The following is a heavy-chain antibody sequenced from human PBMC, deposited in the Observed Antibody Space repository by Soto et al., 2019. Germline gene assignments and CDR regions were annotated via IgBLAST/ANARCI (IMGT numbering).Heavy chain of an antibody. CDR3: AKYREPYPVYNGLHL. D-gene: IGHD3-16*02. CDR2: IAATSDAE. Sequence: EVRLLESGGGLVPPGGSLRLSCVASGFPFSTSAMNWVRQAPGKGLEWVSIIAATSDAEYYAESVKGRFTSSRDNSKNTLYLLMHSLRAEDTAIYYCAKYREPYPVYNGLHLWGQGTTVIVSS. CDR1: GFPFSTSA. J-gene: IGHJ6*02. V-gene: IGHV3-23*01.